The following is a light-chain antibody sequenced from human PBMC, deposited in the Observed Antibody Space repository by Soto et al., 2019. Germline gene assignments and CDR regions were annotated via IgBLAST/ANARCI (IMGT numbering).Light chain of an antibody. CDR1: QSVSSH. V-gene: IGKV3-20*01. Sequence: EIVVTQSPGTLFLSPGEGATVSCRASQSVSSHLAWYQQKRGQAPRLLIYGASRRATGIPDRFSGSGSGTDFTLTISRLEPEDLAVYYCQQYDNSVWTFGQGTKVDIK. CDR3: QQYDNSVWT. CDR2: GAS. J-gene: IGKJ1*01.